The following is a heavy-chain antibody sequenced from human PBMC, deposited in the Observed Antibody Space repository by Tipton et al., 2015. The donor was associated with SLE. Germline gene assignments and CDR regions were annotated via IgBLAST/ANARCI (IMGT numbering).Heavy chain of an antibody. D-gene: IGHD6-13*01. V-gene: IGHV4-4*07. CDR2: IFTSGNT. CDR1: GASLSSYY. Sequence: TLSLTCTVSGASLSSYYWSWIRQPAGKGLEWIGRIFTSGNTNYSPSLKSRVTMSVDTSKNQFSLKLSSVTAADTAVYYCARQELVIGFDPWGQGTLVTVSS. J-gene: IGHJ5*02. CDR3: ARQELVIGFDP.